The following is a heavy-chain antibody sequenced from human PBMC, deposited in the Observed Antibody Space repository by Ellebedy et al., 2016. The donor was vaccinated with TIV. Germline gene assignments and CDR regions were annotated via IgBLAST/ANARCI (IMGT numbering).Heavy chain of an antibody. D-gene: IGHD3-22*01. CDR1: GFTFSGHS. CDR3: AGGLGLFY. V-gene: IGHV3-33*08. CDR2: IWSDGSNK. Sequence: GEFLKISCAASGFTFSGHSMHWVRQAPGKGLEWVAVIWSDGSNKYSADSVKGRFTISRDNSKNTVYLQMNSLRAEDTAVYYCAGGLGLFYWGQGTLVTVSS. J-gene: IGHJ4*02.